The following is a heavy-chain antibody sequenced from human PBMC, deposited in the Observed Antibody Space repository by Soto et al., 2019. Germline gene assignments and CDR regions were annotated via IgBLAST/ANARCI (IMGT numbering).Heavy chain of an antibody. CDR2: IWYDGSNK. D-gene: IGHD3-3*01. V-gene: IGHV3-33*01. Sequence: GGSLRLSCAASGFTFSSYGMHWVRQAPGKGLEWVAVIWYDGSNKYYADSVKGRFTISRDNSKNTLFLQMNSLRAEDTAVYYCASVGYDFWSGYSTGTYYGMDVWGQGTTVTVSS. CDR3: ASVGYDFWSGYSTGTYYGMDV. CDR1: GFTFSSYG. J-gene: IGHJ6*02.